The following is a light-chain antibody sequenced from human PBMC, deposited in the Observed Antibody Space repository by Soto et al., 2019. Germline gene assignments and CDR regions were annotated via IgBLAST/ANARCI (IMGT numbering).Light chain of an antibody. CDR3: QQYGRSPWT. J-gene: IGKJ1*01. CDR1: QSVSSSY. Sequence: EIVLTQFPGTLSLSPGERATLSCRASQSVSSSYLAWYQQKPGQAPRLLIYGASSRATGIPDRFSGSGSGTDFTLTISRLEPEDFAVYYCQQYGRSPWTFGQGTKVELK. V-gene: IGKV3-20*01. CDR2: GAS.